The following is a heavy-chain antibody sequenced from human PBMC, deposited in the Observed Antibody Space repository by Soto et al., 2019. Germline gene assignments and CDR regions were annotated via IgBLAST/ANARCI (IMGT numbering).Heavy chain of an antibody. D-gene: IGHD3-3*01. V-gene: IGHV3-11*01. CDR3: ASHYDMWSGYLSPVDY. CDR2: IDTSGTKI. J-gene: IGHJ4*01. CDR1: GYTFSDYY. Sequence: QVQLVESGGDLVKPGGSLRLSCAASGYTFSDYYMSWIRQAPGKGLVWISYIDTSGTKIYYADSVKGRFTITRDNAKNPLYLEINSLRDEDTAVYYCASHYDMWSGYLSPVDYWGHGTLVTVSS.